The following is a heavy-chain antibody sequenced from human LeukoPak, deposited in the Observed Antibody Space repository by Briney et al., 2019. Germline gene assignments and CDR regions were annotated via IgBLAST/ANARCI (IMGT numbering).Heavy chain of an antibody. Sequence: PSETLSLTCTVSGGSISSYYWSWIRQPPGKGLEWIGEINHSGSTNYNPSLKSRVTISVDTSKNQFSLKLSSVTAADTAVYYCARGRPGYCTNGVCHRGNFDYWGQGTLVTVSS. D-gene: IGHD2-8*01. CDR1: GGSISSYY. CDR3: ARGRPGYCTNGVCHRGNFDY. J-gene: IGHJ4*02. V-gene: IGHV4-34*01. CDR2: INHSGST.